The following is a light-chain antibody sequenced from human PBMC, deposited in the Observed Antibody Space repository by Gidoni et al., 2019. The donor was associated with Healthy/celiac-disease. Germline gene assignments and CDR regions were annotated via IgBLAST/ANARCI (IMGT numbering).Light chain of an antibody. CDR1: QSVSSSY. CDR2: GAS. Sequence: EIVLTQSPGTLSLSPGERATLSCRASQSVSSSYLAWYQQKPGQPRRLIIDGASSRATGIPDRFSGSWARTYFTLTSSRLDPEYVAVYYWQQYGSSPLTFGEGTKVEIK. V-gene: IGKV3-20*01. CDR3: QQYGSSPLT. J-gene: IGKJ4*01.